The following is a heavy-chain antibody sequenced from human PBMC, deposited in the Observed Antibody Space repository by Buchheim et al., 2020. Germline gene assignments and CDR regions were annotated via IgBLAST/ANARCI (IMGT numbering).Heavy chain of an antibody. CDR3: ARDKDETSGYFFDY. CDR2: ISTSSSII. CDR1: GFTFSRYS. V-gene: IGHV3-48*02. Sequence: VQLVESGGGLVKPGGSLRLSCAASGFTFSRYSMNWVRQAPGKGLEWISYISTSSSIIYYADSVRGRFTISRDNAKNSLYLQMNSLRDEDTAVYYCARDKDETSGYFFDYWGQGTL. D-gene: IGHD3-22*01. J-gene: IGHJ4*02.